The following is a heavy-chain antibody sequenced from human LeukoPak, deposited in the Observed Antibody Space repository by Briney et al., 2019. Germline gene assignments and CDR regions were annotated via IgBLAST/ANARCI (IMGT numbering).Heavy chain of an antibody. J-gene: IGHJ5*02. CDR2: INHSGST. CDR3: ARDGYSYA. CDR1: GGSFSGYY. Sequence: PSETLSLTCAVYGGSFSGYYWSWIRQPPGKGLEWIGEINHSGSTNYNPSLKSRVIISVDTSKNQFSLKLSSVAAADTAVYYCARDGYSYAWGQGTLVTVSS. D-gene: IGHD5-18*01. V-gene: IGHV4-34*01.